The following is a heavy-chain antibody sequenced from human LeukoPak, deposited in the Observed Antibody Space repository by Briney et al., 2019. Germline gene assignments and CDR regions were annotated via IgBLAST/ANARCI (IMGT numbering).Heavy chain of an antibody. CDR1: GCIFTSYW. J-gene: IGHJ5*02. CDR2: IDPSESVT. CDR3: ARLPLDNWNGVS. V-gene: IGHV5-10-1*01. Sequence: GALEISFQGAGCIFTSYWIIWGREMPGKGEGGRGRIDPSESVTNYSPSFQGHVTFSVDKSITTAYLQWSSLTASATALYYCARLPLDNWNGVSWGQGTLVTVSS. D-gene: IGHD1-1*01.